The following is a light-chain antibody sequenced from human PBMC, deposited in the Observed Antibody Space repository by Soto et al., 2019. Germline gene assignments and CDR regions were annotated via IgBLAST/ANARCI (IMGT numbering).Light chain of an antibody. V-gene: IGKV3-20*01. J-gene: IGKJ1*01. CDR3: QHYGTSRRT. Sequence: EIVLTQSPGTLSLSPGERATLSCRASQSVASGYLAWYQQKRGQAPRLLIYAASSRATGISDRFSGNGSGTDFTLTIGRLEPADFAVYYCQHYGTSRRTFGQGTKVDIK. CDR2: AAS. CDR1: QSVASGY.